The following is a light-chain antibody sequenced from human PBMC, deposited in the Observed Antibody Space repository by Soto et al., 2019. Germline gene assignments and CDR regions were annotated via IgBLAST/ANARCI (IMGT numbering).Light chain of an antibody. CDR1: QSVSSSY. J-gene: IGKJ5*01. CDR2: GAS. CDR3: QQRSNWPPGT. V-gene: IGKV3D-20*02. Sequence: EIVLSQSPGTLSLSPGERATLYCRASQSVSSSYLAWYQQKPGQAPRLLIYGASSRATGIPDRFSGSGSGTDFTLTISSLEPEDFAVYYCQQRSNWPPGTFGQGTRLDI.